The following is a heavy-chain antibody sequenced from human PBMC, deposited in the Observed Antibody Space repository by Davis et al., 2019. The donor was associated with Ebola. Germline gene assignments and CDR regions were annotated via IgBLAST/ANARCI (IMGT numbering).Heavy chain of an antibody. D-gene: IGHD1-1*01. J-gene: IGHJ6*02. CDR2: ISSGSFSI. CDR1: GFTFSNYG. V-gene: IGHV3-21*01. Sequence: GESLKISCVASGFTFSNYGMNWVRRAPGKGLEWVSSISSGSFSIFYADSMEGRLTISRDNAKNSLYLQMHSLRAEDTAMYYCAKNIETRAVGWYYFGMDVWGQGTTVTVSS. CDR3: AKNIETRAVGWYYFGMDV.